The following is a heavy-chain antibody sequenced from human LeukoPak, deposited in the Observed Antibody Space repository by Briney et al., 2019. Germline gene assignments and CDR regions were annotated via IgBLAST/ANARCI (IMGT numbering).Heavy chain of an antibody. CDR3: ASGAFLGYCSSTSCPGWFDP. D-gene: IGHD2-2*01. V-gene: IGHV4-34*01. Sequence: SETLSLTCAVYGGSFSGYYWSWIRQPPGRGLEWIGEINHSGSTNYNPSLKSRVTISVDTSKNQFSLKLSSVTAADTAVYYCASGAFLGYCSSTSCPGWFDPWGQGTLVTVSS. CDR2: INHSGST. CDR1: GGSFSGYY. J-gene: IGHJ5*02.